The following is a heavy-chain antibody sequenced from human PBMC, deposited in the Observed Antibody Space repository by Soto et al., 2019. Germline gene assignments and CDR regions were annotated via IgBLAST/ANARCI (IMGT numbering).Heavy chain of an antibody. D-gene: IGHD2-2*01. V-gene: IGHV4-39*01. Sequence: ETLCLTCPVSGVSISSSSYYGGWIRQPPGKGLEWIGSIYYSGSTYYNPSLKSRVTISVDTSKNQFSLKLSSVTAADTAVYYCARGNVVVPAAIPWFDPWGQGTLVTVYS. CDR3: ARGNVVVPAAIPWFDP. J-gene: IGHJ5*02. CDR1: GVSISSSSYY. CDR2: IYYSGST.